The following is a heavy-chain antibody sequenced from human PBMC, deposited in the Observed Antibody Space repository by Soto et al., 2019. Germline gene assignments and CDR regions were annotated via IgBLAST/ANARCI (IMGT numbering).Heavy chain of an antibody. Sequence: PGGSLRLCCAASGFTFSSYGMHWVRQAPGKGLEWVAVISYDGSNKYYADSVKGRFTISRDNSKNTLYLQMNSLRAEDTAVYYCAKEGPVGNYGLDYWGQGTLVTVSS. CDR2: ISYDGSNK. D-gene: IGHD3-10*01. J-gene: IGHJ4*02. CDR1: GFTFSSYG. V-gene: IGHV3-30*18. CDR3: AKEGPVGNYGLDY.